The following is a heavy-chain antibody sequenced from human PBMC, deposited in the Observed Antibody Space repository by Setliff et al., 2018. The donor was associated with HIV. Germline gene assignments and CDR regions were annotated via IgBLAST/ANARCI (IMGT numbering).Heavy chain of an antibody. V-gene: IGHV4-4*09. Sequence: SETLSLTCTVSGDSISTYCWIWIRQPPGKGLEWIGNIYTSGSTNYNPSLKSRVTISVDTSKKHFSLNLKSVTAADTAVYYCALTGHRLLRGYMDVWGKGTKVTV. CDR3: ALTGHRLLRGYMDV. J-gene: IGHJ6*03. CDR2: IYTSGST. CDR1: GDSISTYC. D-gene: IGHD2-15*01.